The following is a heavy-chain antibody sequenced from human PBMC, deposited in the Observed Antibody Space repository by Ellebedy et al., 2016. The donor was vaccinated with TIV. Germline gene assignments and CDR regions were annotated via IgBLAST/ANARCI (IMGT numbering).Heavy chain of an antibody. V-gene: IGHV1-18*01. D-gene: IGHD3-10*01. CDR3: AKYGSGSYGAFDI. Sequence: AASVKVSCKASGGTFSSYAIRWVRQAPGQGLEWMGWISAYNGNTNYAQKLQGRVTMTTDTSTSTAYMELRSLRSDDTAVYYCAKYGSGSYGAFDIWGQGTMVTVSS. CDR2: ISAYNGNT. J-gene: IGHJ3*02. CDR1: GGTFSSYA.